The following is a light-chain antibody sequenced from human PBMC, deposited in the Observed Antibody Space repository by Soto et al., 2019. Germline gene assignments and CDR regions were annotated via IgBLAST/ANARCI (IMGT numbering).Light chain of an antibody. CDR3: QQLSRYPLT. V-gene: IGKV1-9*01. J-gene: IGKJ4*01. CDR2: SAS. Sequence: DIQLTQSPSTLSASFLDTVPIXFRASQALSNYLAWYQQKPGKAPDLLIYSASTLQSGVPSRFSGSGPETEFSLTIRALQPEDFATYYCQQLSRYPLTFGGGTKVDIK. CDR1: QALSNY.